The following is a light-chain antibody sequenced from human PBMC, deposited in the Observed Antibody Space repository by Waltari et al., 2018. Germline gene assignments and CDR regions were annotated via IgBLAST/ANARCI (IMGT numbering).Light chain of an antibody. CDR1: GSNLAARYA. V-gene: IGLV1-40*01. Sequence: QSVLTQPPSVSGAPGQRVSISCTGSGSNLAARYAVHWYQQHPGKAPKLLIYGTSTRPPGVPDRFFGSQSGTSASLAITALQAEDEAEYYCQSYDTSLSVVFGGGTKLTVL. CDR3: QSYDTSLSVV. J-gene: IGLJ2*01. CDR2: GTS.